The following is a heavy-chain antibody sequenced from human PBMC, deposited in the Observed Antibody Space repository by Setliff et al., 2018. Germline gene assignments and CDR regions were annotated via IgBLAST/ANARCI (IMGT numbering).Heavy chain of an antibody. CDR2: INSRSSTI. Sequence: PGGSLRLSCAASGFTFSSYNMDWVRQAPGKGLEWVSYINSRSSTIFYADSVKGRFTISRDNAKNSLYLQMNSLRAEDTAVYYCARDDMRTWIQLWPTSNYFDYWGQGTLVTVSS. CDR1: GFTFSSYN. V-gene: IGHV3-48*01. CDR3: ARDDMRTWIQLWPTSNYFDY. D-gene: IGHD5-18*01. J-gene: IGHJ4*02.